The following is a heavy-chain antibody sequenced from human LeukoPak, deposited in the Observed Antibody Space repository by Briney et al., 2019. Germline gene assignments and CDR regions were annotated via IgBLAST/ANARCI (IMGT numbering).Heavy chain of an antibody. CDR3: AKDIVGASAFDY. V-gene: IGHV3-23*01. Sequence: GGSLRLSCAASGFTFSSYAMSWVHQAPGKGLEWVSAISGSGGSTYYADSVKGRFTISRDNSKNTLYLQMNSLRVEDTAVYYCAKDIVGASAFDYWGQGTLVTVSS. CDR2: ISGSGGST. D-gene: IGHD1-26*01. CDR1: GFTFSSYA. J-gene: IGHJ4*02.